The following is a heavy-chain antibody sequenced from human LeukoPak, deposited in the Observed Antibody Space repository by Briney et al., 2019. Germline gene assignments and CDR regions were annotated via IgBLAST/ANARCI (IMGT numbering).Heavy chain of an antibody. J-gene: IGHJ4*02. Sequence: GGSLRLSCAASGFTFSSYAMSRVRQAPGKGLEWVSAISGSGGSTYYADSVKGRFTISRDNSKNTLYLQMNSLRAEDTAVYYCAKDLYYGSGSYYNHNYFDYWGQGTLVTVSS. V-gene: IGHV3-23*01. D-gene: IGHD3-10*01. CDR3: AKDLYYGSGSYYNHNYFDY. CDR1: GFTFSSYA. CDR2: ISGSGGST.